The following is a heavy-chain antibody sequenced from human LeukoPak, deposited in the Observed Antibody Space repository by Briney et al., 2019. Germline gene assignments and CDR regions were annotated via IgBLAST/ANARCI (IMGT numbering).Heavy chain of an antibody. Sequence: GGSLRLSCAASGFTFSSYSMNWVRQAPGKGLEWVSSISSSCSYIYYADSVKGRFTISRDNAKNSLYLQMNSLRAEDTAVYYCAREEIGYSSSWYSLDYYGMDVWGQGTTVTVSS. J-gene: IGHJ6*02. V-gene: IGHV3-21*01. D-gene: IGHD6-13*01. CDR2: ISSSCSYI. CDR1: GFTFSSYS. CDR3: AREEIGYSSSWYSLDYYGMDV.